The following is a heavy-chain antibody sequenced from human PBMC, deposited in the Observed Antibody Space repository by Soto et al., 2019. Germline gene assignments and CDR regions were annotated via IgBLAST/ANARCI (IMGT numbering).Heavy chain of an antibody. V-gene: IGHV1-69*06. CDR1: GGTFSSYA. CDR2: IIPIFGTA. Sequence: SVKVSCKASGGTFSSYAISWVRQAPGQGLEWMGGIIPIFGTANYAQKFQGRVTITADKSTSTAYMELSSLRSEDTAVYYCARDRAVAAAANNWFGPWGQGTLVTVSS. CDR3: ARDRAVAAAANNWFGP. D-gene: IGHD6-13*01. J-gene: IGHJ5*02.